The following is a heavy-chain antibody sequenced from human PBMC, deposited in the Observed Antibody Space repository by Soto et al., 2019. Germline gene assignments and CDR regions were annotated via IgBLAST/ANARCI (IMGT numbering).Heavy chain of an antibody. Sequence: QVQLVQSGAEVKKPGSSVKVSCKASGGTFSSYAISWVRQAPGQGLEWMGGIIPILGRATYAQKFQGRVTITAEESKSTAYMELSSLRSEDTAVYYCARLGGRWLHLGLNLDYWGQGTLVTVSS. D-gene: IGHD3-16*01. V-gene: IGHV1-69*12. CDR3: ARLGGRWLHLGLNLDY. CDR2: IIPILGRA. J-gene: IGHJ4*02. CDR1: GGTFSSYA.